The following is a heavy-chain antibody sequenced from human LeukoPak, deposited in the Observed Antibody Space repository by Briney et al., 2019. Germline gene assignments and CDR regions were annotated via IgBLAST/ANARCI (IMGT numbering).Heavy chain of an antibody. J-gene: IGHJ6*03. V-gene: IGHV3-9*01. Sequence: PGRSLRLSCAASGFTFDDYAMHWVRQAPGKGLEWVSGISWNSGSIGYADSVKGRFTISRDNAKNTLYLQMNSLRAEDTAVYYCARGEIDTAMGYYYYYMDVWGKGTTVTISS. CDR1: GFTFDDYA. CDR3: ARGEIDTAMGYYYYYMDV. CDR2: ISWNSGSI. D-gene: IGHD5-18*01.